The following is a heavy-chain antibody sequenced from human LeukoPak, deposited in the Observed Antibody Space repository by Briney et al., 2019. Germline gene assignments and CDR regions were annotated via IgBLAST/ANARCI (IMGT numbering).Heavy chain of an antibody. CDR1: GYTFTSYG. D-gene: IGHD6-6*01. Sequence: ASVKVSCKASGYTFTSYGISWVRQAPGQGLEWMGWISAYNGNTNYAQKLQGRVTMTTDTSISTAYMELSRLRSDDTAVYYCARGSSSSPRVDYWGQGTLVTVSS. J-gene: IGHJ4*02. CDR2: ISAYNGNT. CDR3: ARGSSSSPRVDY. V-gene: IGHV1-18*01.